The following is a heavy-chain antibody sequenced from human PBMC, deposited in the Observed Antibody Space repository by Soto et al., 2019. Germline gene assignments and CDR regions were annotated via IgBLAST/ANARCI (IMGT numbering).Heavy chain of an antibody. CDR2: IIPIFGTA. CDR3: ARGAHVGENYYDSSGYYFDDFDI. D-gene: IGHD3-22*01. CDR1: GGTFSSYA. J-gene: IGHJ3*02. V-gene: IGHV1-69*13. Sequence: SVKVSCKASGGTFSSYAISWVRQAPGQGLEWMGGIIPIFGTANYAQKFQGRVTITADESTSTAYMELSSLRSEDTAVYYCARGAHVGENYYDSSGYYFDDFDIWGQRTMVTVSS.